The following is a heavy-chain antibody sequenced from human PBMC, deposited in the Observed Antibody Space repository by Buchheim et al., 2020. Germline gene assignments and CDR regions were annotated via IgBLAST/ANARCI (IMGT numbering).Heavy chain of an antibody. V-gene: IGHV3-74*01. CDR2: INREGTTT. CDR3: VRDMYGSGDY. D-gene: IGHD3-10*01. Sequence: EVQLVESGGGLVQPGGSLRLSCSAPGFPFSIYWMHWVRQAPGKGLAWVSHINREGTTTNYAASVRGRFTLSRDNGKKPLYLQMNNLRAEDTAVYYCVRDMYGSGDYWGQGTL. J-gene: IGHJ4*02. CDR1: GFPFSIYW.